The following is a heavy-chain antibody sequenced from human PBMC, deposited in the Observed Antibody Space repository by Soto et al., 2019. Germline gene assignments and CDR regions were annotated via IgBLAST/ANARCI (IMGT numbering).Heavy chain of an antibody. CDR1: GGSISSGGYS. Sequence: SETLSLTCAVSGGSISSGGYSWSWIRQPPGKGLEWIGYIYHSGSTYYNPSLKSRVTISVDRSKNQFSLKLSSVTAADTAVYYCAGSRNYDFWSGYPYYFDYWGQGTLVTVSS. J-gene: IGHJ4*02. CDR2: IYHSGST. D-gene: IGHD3-3*01. CDR3: AGSRNYDFWSGYPYYFDY. V-gene: IGHV4-30-2*01.